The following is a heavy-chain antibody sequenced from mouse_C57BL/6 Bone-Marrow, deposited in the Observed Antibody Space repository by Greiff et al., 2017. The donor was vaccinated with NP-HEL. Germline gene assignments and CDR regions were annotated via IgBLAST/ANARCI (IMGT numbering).Heavy chain of an antibody. V-gene: IGHV1-61*01. CDR1: GYTFTSYW. J-gene: IGHJ3*01. Sequence: QVQLQQPGAELVRPGSSVKLSCKASGYTFTSYWMDWVKQRPGQGLEWIGNIYPSDSETHYNQKFKDKATLTVDKSSSTAYMQLSSLTSEDSAVYYCARSVTAQATSWFAYWGQGTLVTVSA. CDR2: IYPSDSET. CDR3: ARSVTAQATSWFAY. D-gene: IGHD3-2*02.